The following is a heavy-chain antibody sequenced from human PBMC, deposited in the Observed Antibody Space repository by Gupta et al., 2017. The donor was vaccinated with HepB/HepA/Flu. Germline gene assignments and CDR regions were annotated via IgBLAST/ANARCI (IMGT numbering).Heavy chain of an antibody. J-gene: IGHJ4*02. CDR2: IRSKAYGGTT. D-gene: IGHD3-3*01. CDR3: TRVSSSREKYYDFWSDTPDY. CDR1: GFTFGDYA. Sequence: EVQLVESGGGLVKPGRSLRLSCTASGFTFGDYAMSWFRQAPGKGLEWVGFIRSKAYGGTTEYAASVKGRFTISRDDSKSIAYLQMNSLKTEDTAVYYCTRVSSSREKYYDFWSDTPDYWGQGTLVTVSS. V-gene: IGHV3-49*05.